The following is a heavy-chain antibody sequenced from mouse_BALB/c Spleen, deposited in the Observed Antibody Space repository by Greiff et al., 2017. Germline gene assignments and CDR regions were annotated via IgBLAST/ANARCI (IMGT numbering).Heavy chain of an antibody. J-gene: IGHJ2*01. CDR1: GFTFSSYT. D-gene: IGHD1-1*01. CDR2: ISSGGSYT. CDR3: TRYYGSSLYFDY. Sequence: EVQGVESGGGLVKPGGSLKLSCAASGFTFSSYTMSWVRQTPEKRLEWVATISSGGSYTYYPDSVKGRFTISRDNAKNTLYLQMSSLKSEDTAMYYCTRYYGSSLYFDYWGQGTTLTVSS. V-gene: IGHV5-6-4*01.